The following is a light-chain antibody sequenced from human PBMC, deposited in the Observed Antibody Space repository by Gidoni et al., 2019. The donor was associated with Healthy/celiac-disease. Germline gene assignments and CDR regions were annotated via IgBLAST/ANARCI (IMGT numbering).Light chain of an antibody. V-gene: IGKV3-11*01. CDR3: QQRSNWPPFT. Sequence: EIVFTQSPATLSLSPGESATLPCRARQSVSSYLAWYQQKPGQAPRLLIYDASNRATGIPARFSGSGSGTDFTLTISSLEPEDFAVYYCQQRSNWPPFTFGGGTKVEIK. CDR2: DAS. CDR1: QSVSSY. J-gene: IGKJ4*01.